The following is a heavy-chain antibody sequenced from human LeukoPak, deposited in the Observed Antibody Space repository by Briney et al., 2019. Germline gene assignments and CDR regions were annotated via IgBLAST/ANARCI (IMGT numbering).Heavy chain of an antibody. CDR2: INHSGSA. Sequence: SETLSLTCAVYGGSFSGYYWSWIRQPPGKGLEWIGEINHSGSANYNPSPKSRVTLSIDTPKNQFSLILSSVTAADTAVYYCARSAGYSSAWGQGTRVTVSS. CDR3: ARSAGYSSA. CDR1: GGSFSGYY. J-gene: IGHJ5*02. V-gene: IGHV4-34*01. D-gene: IGHD6-19*01.